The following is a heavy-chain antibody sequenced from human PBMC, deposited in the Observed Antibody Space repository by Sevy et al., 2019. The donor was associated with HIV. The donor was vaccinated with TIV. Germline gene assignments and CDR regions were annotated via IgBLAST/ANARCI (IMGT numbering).Heavy chain of an antibody. V-gene: IGHV3-11*06. Sequence: GGSLRLSCAASGFTFSDFYMSWIRQVPGKGLELVSYISRGNGYTNYEDSVKGRFTISRDNAKNLLYLQMNSLRAEDTAVYYCAREAAAEAFDFWGQGTMVTVSS. J-gene: IGHJ3*01. D-gene: IGHD2-15*01. CDR1: GFTFSDFY. CDR3: AREAAAEAFDF. CDR2: ISRGNGYT.